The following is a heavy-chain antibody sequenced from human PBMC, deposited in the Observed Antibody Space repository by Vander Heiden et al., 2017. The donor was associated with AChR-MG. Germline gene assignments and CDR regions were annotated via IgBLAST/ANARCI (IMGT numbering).Heavy chain of an antibody. Sequence: EVQLVVSGGRLVQPGGSLRLSCAGSGFNFISSAMHWVRQAPGKGLEYVSGISGNGASTFYANSVKGRFTISRDNSKNTVYLQMGSLRPEDMAAYYCARTPYNDIETAYLGDWGQGALVTVSS. V-gene: IGHV3-64*01. CDR3: ARTPYNDIETAYLGD. CDR2: ISGNGAST. CDR1: GFNFISSA. J-gene: IGHJ4*02. D-gene: IGHD3-9*01.